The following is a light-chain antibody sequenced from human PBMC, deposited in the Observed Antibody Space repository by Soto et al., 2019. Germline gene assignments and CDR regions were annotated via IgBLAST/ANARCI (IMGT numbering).Light chain of an antibody. CDR1: SSDVGGYNY. Sequence: QSVLTQPPSASGSPGQSVTISCTGTSSDVGGYNYVSWYQLHPGKAPKLMIYEVSKRPSGVPDRFSGSKSGNTASLTVSGLQAEDEADYYCSSYAGINNLVFGGGTKLTVL. J-gene: IGLJ2*01. V-gene: IGLV2-8*01. CDR3: SSYAGINNLV. CDR2: EVS.